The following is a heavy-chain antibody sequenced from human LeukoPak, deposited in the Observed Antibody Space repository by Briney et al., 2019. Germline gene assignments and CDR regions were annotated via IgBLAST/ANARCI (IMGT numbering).Heavy chain of an antibody. V-gene: IGHV4-4*02. J-gene: IGHJ4*02. CDR2: IIYSGST. D-gene: IGHD2-21*02. CDR3: ATYGDFPYCFYY. Sequence: SETLSPTCVVTGGSIRNGKWWSWVRQPPGKGLEWIGEIIYSGSTHYNPSLKSRVTISLDESKNQFSLKLNSVTAADTAEYYCATYGDFPYCFYYWGQGTLVTVSS. CDR1: GGSIRNGKW.